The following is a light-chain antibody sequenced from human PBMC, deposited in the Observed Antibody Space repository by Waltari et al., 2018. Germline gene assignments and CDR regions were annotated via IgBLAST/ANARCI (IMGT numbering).Light chain of an antibody. CDR1: QTVSIY. CDR3: QQYYGNPRT. Sequence: DIQMTQSPSSLSASVGDRVTITCRASQTVSIYLNWYQQLPGKAPKLLIYAASSLQSGVPSRFSGSGSGTDFTLTISSLQAEDVAVYYCQQYYGNPRTFGQGTKLEIK. V-gene: IGKV1-39*01. J-gene: IGKJ2*01. CDR2: AAS.